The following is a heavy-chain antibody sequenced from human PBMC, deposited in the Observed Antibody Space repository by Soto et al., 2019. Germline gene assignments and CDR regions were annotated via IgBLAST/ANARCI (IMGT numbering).Heavy chain of an antibody. CDR1: GGTFSSYT. V-gene: IGHV1-69*02. J-gene: IGHJ6*03. D-gene: IGHD6-6*01. CDR3: ARGRQLAGYFYYYMDV. CDR2: IIPILGIA. Sequence: GASVKVSCKASGGTFSSYTISWVRQAPGQGLEWMGRIIPILGIANYAQKFQGRVTITADKSTSTAYMELSSLRSEDTAVYYCARGRQLAGYFYYYMDVWGKGTTVTVSS.